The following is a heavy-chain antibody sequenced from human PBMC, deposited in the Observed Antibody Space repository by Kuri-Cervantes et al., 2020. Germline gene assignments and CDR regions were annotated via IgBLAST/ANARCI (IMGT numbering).Heavy chain of an antibody. D-gene: IGHD3-22*01. V-gene: IGHV3-30*02. J-gene: IGHJ4*02. CDR3: AKDITMIVDRINLFDY. Sequence: GESLKISCAASGFTFSSYGMHWVRQAPGKGLEWVAVIWYDGSNKYYADSVKGRFTISRDNSKNTLYLQMNSLRAEDTAVYYCAKDITMIVDRINLFDYWGQGTLVTVSS. CDR1: GFTFSSYG. CDR2: IWYDGSNK.